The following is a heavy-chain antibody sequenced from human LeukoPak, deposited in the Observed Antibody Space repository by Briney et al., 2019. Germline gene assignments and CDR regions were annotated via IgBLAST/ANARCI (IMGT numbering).Heavy chain of an antibody. CDR1: GFTFSSYA. Sequence: GGCLRLSCAAPGFTFSSYAMSWVRQAPGKGAWWVSAISGSGGSTYYADSVKGRFTISRDNSKNTLYLQMNSLRAEDTAVYYCAKVPDCGEYVDSDYWGRGTLVAVSS. CDR3: AKVPDCGEYVDSDY. V-gene: IGHV3-23*01. CDR2: ISGSGGST. J-gene: IGHJ4*02. D-gene: IGHD4-17*01.